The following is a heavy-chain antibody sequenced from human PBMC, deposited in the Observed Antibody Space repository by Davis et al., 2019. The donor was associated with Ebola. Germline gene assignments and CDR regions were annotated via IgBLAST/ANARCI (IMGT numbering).Heavy chain of an antibody. J-gene: IGHJ5*02. Sequence: SETLSLTCTVSGGSISSYYWSWIRQPPGKGLEWIGYIYYSGSTNYNPSLKSRVTISVDTSKNQFSLKLSSVTAADTAVYYCAREGYCTNGVCYTGWFDPWGQGTLVTVSS. V-gene: IGHV4-59*01. CDR3: AREGYCTNGVCYTGWFDP. CDR1: GGSISSYY. D-gene: IGHD2-8*01. CDR2: IYYSGST.